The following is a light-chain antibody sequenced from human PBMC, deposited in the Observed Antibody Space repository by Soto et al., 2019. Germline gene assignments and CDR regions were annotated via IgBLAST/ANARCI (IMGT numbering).Light chain of an antibody. J-gene: IGKJ5*01. CDR3: QQYGGSIT. CDR2: GAS. CDR1: QSVSSAY. V-gene: IGKV3-20*01. Sequence: EIVLTQSPGTLSLSPGEGATLFCRASQSVSSAYLAWYQQKPGQAPRLLIYGASSRATGIPDRFIGSGSGTDFTLTISRLEPEDFAVYYCQQYGGSITFGQGTRLEIE.